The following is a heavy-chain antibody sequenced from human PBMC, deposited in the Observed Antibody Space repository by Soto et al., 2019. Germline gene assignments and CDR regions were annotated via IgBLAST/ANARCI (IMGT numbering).Heavy chain of an antibody. J-gene: IGHJ6*03. Sequence: ASVKVSCKASGYTFTSYAMHWMRQAPGQRLEWMGWINAGNGNTKYSQRFQGRVTITRDTSASTAYMELSSLRSEDTAVYYCARPRYYYYYMDVWGKGTTVTVSS. CDR1: GYTFTSYA. CDR2: INAGNGNT. CDR3: ARPRYYYYYMDV. V-gene: IGHV1-3*01.